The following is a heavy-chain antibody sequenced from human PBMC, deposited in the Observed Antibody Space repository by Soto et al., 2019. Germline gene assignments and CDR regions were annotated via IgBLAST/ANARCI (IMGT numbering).Heavy chain of an antibody. J-gene: IGHJ4*02. CDR3: AYMRGHISGEYVFDR. CDR2: VSTYNDNT. Sequence: QVHLVQSGTEVKEPGASLRVSCKTPGYTFTSYGISWVRRAPGQGLEWLGWVSTYNDNTDYAQKFQGRVTLTTDTTTNTGYMDLEILRSDDTAVYYCAYMRGHISGEYVFDRWDQGTLVTVSS. V-gene: IGHV1-18*01. CDR1: GYTFTSYG. D-gene: IGHD1-20*01.